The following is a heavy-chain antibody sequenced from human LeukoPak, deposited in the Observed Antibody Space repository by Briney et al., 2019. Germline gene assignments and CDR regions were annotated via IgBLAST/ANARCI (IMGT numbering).Heavy chain of an antibody. CDR3: ARPRGYSYGIFDY. CDR2: IYYSGST. V-gene: IGHV4-39*01. J-gene: IGHJ4*02. Sequence: SETLSLTCTVSGGSISSSSYYWGWIRQPPGKGLEWIGSIYYSGSTYYNPSLKSRVTISVDTSKNQFSLKLGSVTAADTAVYYCARPRGYSYGIFDYWGQGTLVTVSS. D-gene: IGHD5-18*01. CDR1: GGSISSSSYY.